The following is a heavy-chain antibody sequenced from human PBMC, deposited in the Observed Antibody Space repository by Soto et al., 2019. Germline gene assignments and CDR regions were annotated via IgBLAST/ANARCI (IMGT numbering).Heavy chain of an antibody. V-gene: IGHV4-39*07. CDR1: GGSISSGGYY. CDR3: VRTSYYDSTGYYNLDV. CDR2: IHHSETT. J-gene: IGHJ6*02. D-gene: IGHD3-22*01. Sequence: SETLSLTCTVSGGSISSGGYYWNWIRQHPGKGLEWIGEIHHSETTNYNPSLNSRVSISVDKSKNQFSLKLNSVNAADTSDYYCVRTSYYDSTGYYNLDVWGPGTTVTVSS.